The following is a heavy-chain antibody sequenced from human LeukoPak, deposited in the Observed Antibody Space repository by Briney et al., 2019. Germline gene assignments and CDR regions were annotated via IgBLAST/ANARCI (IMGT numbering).Heavy chain of an antibody. V-gene: IGHV1-46*01. J-gene: IGHJ3*02. CDR3: ARDYYDSSGYYPSAFDI. D-gene: IGHD3-22*01. CDR1: GYTFTSYY. Sequence: ASVKVSCKASGYTFTSYYMHWVRQAPGQGLEWMGIINPSGGSTSYAQKFQGRVTMTRDTSTSTVYMELSSLRSEDTAVYYCARDYYDSSGYYPSAFDIWGRGTMVTVSS. CDR2: INPSGGST.